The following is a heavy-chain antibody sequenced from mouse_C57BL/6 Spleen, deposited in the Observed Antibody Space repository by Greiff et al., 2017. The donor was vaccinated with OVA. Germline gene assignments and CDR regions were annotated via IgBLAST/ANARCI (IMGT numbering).Heavy chain of an antibody. CDR2: ISYDGSN. D-gene: IGHD1-1*01. J-gene: IGHJ1*03. CDR1: GYSITSGYY. Sequence: DVKLQESGPGLVKPSQSLSLTCSVTGYSITSGYYWNWIRQFPGNKLEWMGYISYDGSNNYNPSLKNRISITRDTSKNQFFLKLNSVTTEDTATYYCARDNYGSPWYFDVWGTGTTVTVSS. V-gene: IGHV3-6*01. CDR3: ARDNYGSPWYFDV.